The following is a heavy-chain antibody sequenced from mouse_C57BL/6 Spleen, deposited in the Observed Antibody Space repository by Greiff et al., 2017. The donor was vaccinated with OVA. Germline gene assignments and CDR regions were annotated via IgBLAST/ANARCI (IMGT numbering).Heavy chain of an antibody. J-gene: IGHJ4*01. Sequence: QVQLQQPGAELVRPGTSVKLSCKASGYTFTSYWMHWVKQRPGQGLEWIGMIDPSDSYTNYNQKFKGKATLTVDTSSSTAYMQLSSLTSEDSAVYYYAREGAYYSNSDYYAMDYWGQGTSVTVSS. V-gene: IGHV1-59*01. D-gene: IGHD2-5*01. CDR3: AREGAYYSNSDYYAMDY. CDR1: GYTFTSYW. CDR2: IDPSDSYT.